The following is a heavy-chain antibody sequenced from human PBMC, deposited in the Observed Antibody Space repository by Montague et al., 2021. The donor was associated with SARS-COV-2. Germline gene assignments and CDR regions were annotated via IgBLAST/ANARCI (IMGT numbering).Heavy chain of an antibody. V-gene: IGHV4-34*01. J-gene: IGHJ3*01. CDR2: INDRGST. CDR3: ARGQVTIFGVLIMLPAAGAVEV. CDR1: GGSFSGYY. Sequence: SETLSLTCAVYGGSFSGYYWTWIRQPPGKGLEWVGEINDRGSTNYNPSFESRLTMSVDTSKNQFSLRLKSVSAADTAVYYCARGQVTIFGVLIMLPAAGAVEVWGQGTTVTVSS. D-gene: IGHD3-3*01.